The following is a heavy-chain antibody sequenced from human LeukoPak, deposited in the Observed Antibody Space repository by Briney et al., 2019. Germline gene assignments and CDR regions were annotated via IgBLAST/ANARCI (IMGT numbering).Heavy chain of an antibody. CDR3: ARALRYYDSSGYYAY. CDR1: GHTFTGYY. V-gene: IGHV1-2*02. D-gene: IGHD3-22*01. Sequence: ASVKVSCKASGHTFTGYYMHWVRQAPGQGLEWMGWINPNSGGTNYAQKFQGRVTMTRDTSISTAYMELSRLRSDDTAVYYCARALRYYDSSGYYAYWGQGTLVTVSS. CDR2: INPNSGGT. J-gene: IGHJ4*02.